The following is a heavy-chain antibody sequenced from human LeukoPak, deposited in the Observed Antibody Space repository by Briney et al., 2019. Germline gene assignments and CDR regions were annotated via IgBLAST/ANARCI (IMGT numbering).Heavy chain of an antibody. J-gene: IGHJ4*02. CDR3: ARDQCSGPNCQVALDY. V-gene: IGHV3-74*01. CDR2: VNSDGSRT. CDR1: GFTFSSYW. Sequence: GGSLRLSCAAFGFTFSSYWMHWVRQGPGKGLVWVSRVNSDGSRTSYADSVKGRFTISRDNAKNTLYLQMNSLRAEDTAVYYCARDQCSGPNCQVALDYWGQGTLVTVSS. D-gene: IGHD2-2*01.